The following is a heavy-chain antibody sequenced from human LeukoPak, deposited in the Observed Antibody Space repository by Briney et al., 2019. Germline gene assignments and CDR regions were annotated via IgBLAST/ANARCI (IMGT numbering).Heavy chain of an antibody. D-gene: IGHD3-16*01. J-gene: IGHJ6*02. V-gene: IGHV3-7*03. CDR2: INHNGSVN. Sequence: GGSLRLSCAASGFTFSSYWMNWARQAPGKGLEWVASINHNGSVNYYVDSVKGQFTISRDNAKNSLYLQMSNLRAEDTAVYFCARGGGLDVWGQGATVTVSS. CDR1: GFTFSSYW. CDR3: ARGGGLDV.